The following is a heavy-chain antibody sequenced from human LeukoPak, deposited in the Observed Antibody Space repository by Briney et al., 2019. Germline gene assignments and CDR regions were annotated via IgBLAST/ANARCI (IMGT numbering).Heavy chain of an antibody. V-gene: IGHV3-23*01. D-gene: IGHD5-18*01. CDR1: GFTFSSYA. CDR3: AKDSTAMVTRGGIDY. J-gene: IGHJ4*02. Sequence: GGSLRLSCAASGFTFSSYAMSWVRQAPGKGLEWVSAISGSGGSTYYADSVKGRFTISRDNSKNSLYLQMNSLRAEDTALYYCAKDSTAMVTRGGIDYWGQGTLVTVSS. CDR2: ISGSGGST.